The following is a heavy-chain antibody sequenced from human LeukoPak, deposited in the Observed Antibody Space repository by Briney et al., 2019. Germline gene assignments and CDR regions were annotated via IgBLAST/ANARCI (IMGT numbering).Heavy chain of an antibody. D-gene: IGHD6-13*01. CDR1: GFTFSSYE. CDR3: ARDSNSWPFDY. Sequence: GGSLRLSCAASGFTFSSYEMNWVRQAPGKGLEWVSYISRGGSTIYYADSVKGRFTISRDNAKNSLYLQVKSLRAEDTAVYYCARDSNSWPFDYWGQGTLVTVSS. J-gene: IGHJ4*02. CDR2: ISRGGSTI. V-gene: IGHV3-48*03.